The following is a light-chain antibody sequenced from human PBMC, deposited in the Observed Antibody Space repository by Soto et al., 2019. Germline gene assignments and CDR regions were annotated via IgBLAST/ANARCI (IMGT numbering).Light chain of an antibody. CDR3: SSYTSYTTLWV. V-gene: IGLV2-8*01. CDR2: EVN. Sequence: QSALTQPPSASGSPGQSVTISCTGTNRDIGGYKYVSWYQQKPGKAPRLVIYEVNKRPSWVPDRFSGSKSGNTASLTVSGLQPEDEADYYCSSYTSYTTLWVFGGGTKLTVL. CDR1: NRDIGGYKY. J-gene: IGLJ3*02.